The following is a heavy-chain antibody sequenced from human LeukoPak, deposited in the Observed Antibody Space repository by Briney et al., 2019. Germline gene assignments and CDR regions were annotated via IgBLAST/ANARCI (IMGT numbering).Heavy chain of an antibody. Sequence: GASVKVSCKASGYTFTTYDINWVRQATGQGLEWMGWMNPNSGNTGYAQKFQGRVTMTRNTSISTAYMELSSLRSEDTAVYYCARGPNKSDGGNFGSAWFDPWGQGTLVTVSS. CDR1: GYTFTTYD. J-gene: IGHJ5*02. D-gene: IGHD4-23*01. V-gene: IGHV1-8*01. CDR3: ARGPNKSDGGNFGSAWFDP. CDR2: MNPNSGNT.